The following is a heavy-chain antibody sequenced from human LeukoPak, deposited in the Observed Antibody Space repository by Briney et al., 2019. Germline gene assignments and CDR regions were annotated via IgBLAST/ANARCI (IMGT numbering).Heavy chain of an antibody. CDR1: GGTFSSYA. CDR3: ARDERLPAAMDY. Sequence: SSVKVSCKASGGTFSSYAISWVRQAPGQGLEWMGGFIPIFGTANYAQKFQGRVTLTADEYTRTAYMDLTRQRSEDTAVYYCARDERLPAAMDYWGQGTLVTVSS. J-gene: IGHJ4*02. CDR2: FIPIFGTA. D-gene: IGHD2-2*01. V-gene: IGHV1-69*01.